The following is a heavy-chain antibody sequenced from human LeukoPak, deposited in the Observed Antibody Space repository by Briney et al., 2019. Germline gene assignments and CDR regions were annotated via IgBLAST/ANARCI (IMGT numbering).Heavy chain of an antibody. Sequence: SVKLSCKASGGNFSSYAISWVRQAPGQGLEWMGGIIPIFGTANYAQKFQGRVTITADKSTSTAYMELSSLRSEDTAVYYCARGDPSTDSGYGYWGQGTLVTVSS. J-gene: IGHJ4*02. CDR2: IIPIFGTA. D-gene: IGHD5-12*01. CDR3: ARGDPSTDSGYGY. V-gene: IGHV1-69*06. CDR1: GGNFSSYA.